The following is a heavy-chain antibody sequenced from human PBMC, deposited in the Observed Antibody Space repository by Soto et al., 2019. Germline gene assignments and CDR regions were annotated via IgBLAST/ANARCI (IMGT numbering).Heavy chain of an antibody. V-gene: IGHV3-48*01. J-gene: IGHJ3*01. CDR2: ISRTGESI. D-gene: IGHD6-19*01. CDR1: GFTLSSHD. Sequence: EVQLVESGGGLVQPGGSLRLSCAASGFTLSSHDMNWVRQAPGKGLEWVSFISRTGESIYYGDSVRGRFTISRDTAKNSLYLQVDSLRADAPAVYYCARDAVASTGGFCALDLWGQGTMVTVSS. CDR3: ARDAVASTGGFCALDL.